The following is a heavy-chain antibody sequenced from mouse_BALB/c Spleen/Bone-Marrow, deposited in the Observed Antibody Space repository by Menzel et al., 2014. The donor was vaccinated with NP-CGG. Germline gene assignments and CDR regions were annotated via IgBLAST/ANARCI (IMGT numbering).Heavy chain of an antibody. V-gene: IGHV1-9*01. CDR3: AREDGLGYFDV. CDR2: ILPGSGST. CDR1: GYTFSSYW. D-gene: IGHD1-1*01. J-gene: IGHJ1*01. Sequence: VQLQQSGAELMKPGASVKISCKATGYTFSSYWIEWVKQRPGHGLEWIGEILPGSGSTNYNEKFKGKATFTADTSSNTAYMQLSSLTSEDSAVYYCAREDGLGYFDVWGAGTTVTVSS.